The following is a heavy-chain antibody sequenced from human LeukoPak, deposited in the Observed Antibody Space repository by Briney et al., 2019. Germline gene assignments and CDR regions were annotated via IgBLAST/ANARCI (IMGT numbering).Heavy chain of an antibody. CDR1: GYDFTTNY. CDR3: AKGYCTGASCYVLDS. CDR2: IDPSVSST. D-gene: IGHD2-15*01. V-gene: IGHV1-46*01. Sequence: GASVKVSCKASGYDFTTNYIHWVRRAPGQGLDWMGTIDPSVSSTTYGQRFRGRVTMTRDTSTATVYMDLGSLTSEDTAIYYCAKGYCTGASCYVLDSWGQGTLVTVSS. J-gene: IGHJ4*02.